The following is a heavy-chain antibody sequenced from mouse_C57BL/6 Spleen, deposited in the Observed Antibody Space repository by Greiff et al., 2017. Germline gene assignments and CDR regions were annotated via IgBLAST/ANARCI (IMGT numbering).Heavy chain of an antibody. CDR1: GYAFTNYL. CDR3: ARFDDYENYFDY. J-gene: IGHJ2*01. D-gene: IGHD2-4*01. V-gene: IGHV1-54*01. CDR2: INPGSGGT. Sequence: QVQLQQSGAELVRPGTSVKVSCKASGYAFTNYLIEWVKQRPGQGLEWIGVINPGSGGTNYNEKFKGKATLTADKSSSTAYMQLSSLTSEDSAVYFCARFDDYENYFDYWGQGTTLTVSS.